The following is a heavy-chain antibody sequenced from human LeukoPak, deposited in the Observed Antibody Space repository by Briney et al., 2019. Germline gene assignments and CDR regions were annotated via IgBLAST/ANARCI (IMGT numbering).Heavy chain of an antibody. Sequence: GGSLRLSCAASGFTFNRYWMHWVRQAPGKGLVWVSRINSDGSSTNYAESVKGRFSISRDNAKNTVYLQMNSLRVEDTAVYFCARDLGYYASGIYYAAWFDPWGQGTLVTVSS. D-gene: IGHD3-10*01. CDR3: ARDLGYYASGIYYAAWFDP. CDR2: INSDGSST. J-gene: IGHJ5*02. V-gene: IGHV3-74*01. CDR1: GFTFNRYW.